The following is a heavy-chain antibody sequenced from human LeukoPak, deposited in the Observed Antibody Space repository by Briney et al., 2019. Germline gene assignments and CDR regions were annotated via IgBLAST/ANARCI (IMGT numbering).Heavy chain of an antibody. J-gene: IGHJ4*02. V-gene: IGHV1-18*01. D-gene: IGHD3-16*01. CDR3: ARWGPSPSDY. CDR2: ISAYNGNT. Sequence: ASVKVSCKASGYIFINHGIAWVRQAPGQGLEYMGWISAYNGNTAYAQNLKGIVTMTRDPSTPTAYMELRSVTPGDTAVYYCARWGPSPSDYWGQGTLVTVSS. CDR1: GYIFINHG.